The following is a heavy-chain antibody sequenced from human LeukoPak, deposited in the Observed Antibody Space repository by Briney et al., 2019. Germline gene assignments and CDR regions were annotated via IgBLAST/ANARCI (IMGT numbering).Heavy chain of an antibody. D-gene: IGHD1-20*01. CDR3: AKGYRYNWNYYDY. CDR1: GFTFSSYA. CDR2: ISGSGGST. J-gene: IGHJ4*02. Sequence: GGSLRLSCAASGFTFSSYAMSWVRQAPGKGLEWVSAISGSGGSTYYADSVKGRFTISRDNSKNTLYLQMSSLRAEDTAVYYCAKGYRYNWNYYDYWGQGTLVTVSS. V-gene: IGHV3-23*01.